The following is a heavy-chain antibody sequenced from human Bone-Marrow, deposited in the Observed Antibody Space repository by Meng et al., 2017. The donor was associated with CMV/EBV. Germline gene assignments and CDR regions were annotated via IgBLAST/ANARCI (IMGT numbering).Heavy chain of an antibody. CDR1: GFTFSSYE. CDR2: ISSSGSTI. V-gene: IGHV3-48*03. Sequence: GGSLRLSCAASGFTFSSYEMNWVRQAPGKGLEWVSYISSSGSTIYYADSVKGRFTISRDNAKNSLYLQMNSLRAEDTAVYYCARGSNYRYFDNWGQGTLVTVSS. D-gene: IGHD4-11*01. CDR3: ARGSNYRYFDN. J-gene: IGHJ4*02.